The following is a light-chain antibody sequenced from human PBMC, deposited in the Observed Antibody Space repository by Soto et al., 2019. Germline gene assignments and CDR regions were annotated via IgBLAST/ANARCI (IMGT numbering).Light chain of an antibody. Sequence: QSALTQPASVSGSPGQSITISCTGTSXDFDIYKYVSWYQQHPGKAPKLMIYQVTNRPSGVSNRFSGSTSGNTASLTISGLQAEDEADYYCCSYPSSIIYGLGTGTKV. CDR1: SXDFDIYKY. V-gene: IGLV2-14*01. CDR3: CSYPSSIIYG. J-gene: IGLJ1*01. CDR2: QVT.